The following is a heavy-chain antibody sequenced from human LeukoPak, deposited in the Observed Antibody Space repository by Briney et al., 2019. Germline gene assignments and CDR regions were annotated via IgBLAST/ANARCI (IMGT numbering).Heavy chain of an antibody. CDR2: INPNSGGT. J-gene: IGHJ4*02. Sequence: ASVKVSCKASGYTFTGYCMHWVRQAPGQGLEWMGWINPNSGGTNYAQKFQGRVTMTRDTSISTAYMELSRLRSDDTAVYYCAMXXXXXXSXYGXPFDYWGQGTLVXVST. CDR3: AMXXXXXXSXYGXPFDY. D-gene: IGHD3-22*01. CDR1: GYTFTGYC. V-gene: IGHV1-2*02.